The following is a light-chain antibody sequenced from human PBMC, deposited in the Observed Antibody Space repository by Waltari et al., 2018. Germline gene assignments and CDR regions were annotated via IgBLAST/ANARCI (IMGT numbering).Light chain of an antibody. CDR2: DAS. CDR1: QGIGSA. J-gene: IGKJ2*01. Sequence: IQLTQSPSSLSASIGDRVTITCRASQGIGSALAWYQQKPGKPPRLLIYDASSLEGGVPSRFSGSGSGTDFTLTISSLQPEDFATYYCQQSYSTPLYTFGQGTKLEIK. V-gene: IGKV1-13*02. CDR3: QQSYSTPLYT.